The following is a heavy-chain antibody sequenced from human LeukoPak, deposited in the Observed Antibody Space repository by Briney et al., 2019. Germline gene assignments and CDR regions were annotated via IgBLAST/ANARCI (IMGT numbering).Heavy chain of an antibody. Sequence: PSETLSLTCTVSGGSISSYYWSWIRQPPGKGLEWIGYIYYSGSTNYNPSLKSRVTISLDTSKNQFSLKLSSVTAADTAVYYCARRRVAGTFDYWGQGTLVTVSS. CDR3: ARRRVAGTFDY. CDR2: IYYSGST. J-gene: IGHJ4*02. V-gene: IGHV4-59*08. CDR1: GGSISSYY. D-gene: IGHD6-19*01.